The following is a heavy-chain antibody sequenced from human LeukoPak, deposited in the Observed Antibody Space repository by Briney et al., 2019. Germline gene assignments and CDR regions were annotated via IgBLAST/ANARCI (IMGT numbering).Heavy chain of an antibody. CDR3: ARVKHYDYVWGSYRKGWFDP. Sequence: PSETLSLTCTVSGASVSGSPYYWGWIRQPPGKGLEWIGSIYYSGSTYYNPSLKSRVTISVDTSKNQFSLKLSSVTAADTAVYYCARVKHYDYVWGSYRKGWFDPWGQGTLVTVSS. J-gene: IGHJ5*02. D-gene: IGHD3-16*02. CDR2: IYYSGST. V-gene: IGHV4-39*07. CDR1: GASVSGSPYY.